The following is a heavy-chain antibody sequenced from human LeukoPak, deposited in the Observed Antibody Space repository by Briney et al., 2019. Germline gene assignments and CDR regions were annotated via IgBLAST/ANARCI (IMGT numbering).Heavy chain of an antibody. CDR1: GGTFSSYA. CDR2: IIPIFGTA. CDR3: AHGSVAAAGTDFDY. V-gene: IGHV1-69*01. Sequence: SVKVSCKASGGTFSSYAISWVRQAPGQGLEWMGGIIPIFGTANYAQKFQGRVTITEDESTSTAYMELSSLRSEDTAVYYCAHGSVAAAGTDFDYWGQGTLVTVSS. D-gene: IGHD6-13*01. J-gene: IGHJ4*02.